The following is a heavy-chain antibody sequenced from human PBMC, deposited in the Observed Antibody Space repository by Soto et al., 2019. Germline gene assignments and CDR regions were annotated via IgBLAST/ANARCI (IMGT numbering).Heavy chain of an antibody. CDR2: INHGGSINQSGST. D-gene: IGHD3-22*01. Sequence: QVQLQQWGAGLLRPWDTLSLTCAVYGGSFSSYYWSWIRKPPGKGLEWIGEINHGGSINQSGSTIKNTPTLRGRLTISVDTSKDQFSLMLSSVTAADTAVYYWARVTSSGYVKYRFFELWGRGSVVTVTS. CDR1: GGSFSSYY. CDR3: ARVTSSGYVKYRFFEL. V-gene: IGHV4-34*01. J-gene: IGHJ2*01.